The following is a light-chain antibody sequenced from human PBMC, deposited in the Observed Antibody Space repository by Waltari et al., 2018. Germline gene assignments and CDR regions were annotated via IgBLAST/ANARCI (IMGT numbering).Light chain of an antibody. CDR2: DVS. V-gene: IGKV1-12*01. J-gene: IGKJ1*01. CDR3: QQGDSLPPT. CDR1: QDVTNH. Sequence: DTQMTQSPSSVSASVGDRVTITCRESQDVTNHLAWFQQKPGRAPKVLIFDVSTLQSGVPSRFSGSGSGTEFSLTISSLQPEDFATYYCQQGDSLPPTFGQGTKVEIK.